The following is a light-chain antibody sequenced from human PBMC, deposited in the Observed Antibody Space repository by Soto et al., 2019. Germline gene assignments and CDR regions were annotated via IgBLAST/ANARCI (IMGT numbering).Light chain of an antibody. CDR1: QSVRTY. CDR2: DAS. J-gene: IGKJ5*01. CDR3: KERGSWRSNT. V-gene: IGKV3-11*01. Sequence: VLTQAADTETFSAGKSGRLSCRASQSVRTYLAWYQVKPGQAPRLLIYDASSRASGVPARFSGSGSGTDFPLTISCLVRVVFAVDYCKERGSWRSNTFGQGTRLEIK.